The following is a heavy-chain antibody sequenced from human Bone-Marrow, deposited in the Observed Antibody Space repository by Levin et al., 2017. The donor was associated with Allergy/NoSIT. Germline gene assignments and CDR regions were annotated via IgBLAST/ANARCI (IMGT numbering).Heavy chain of an antibody. J-gene: IGHJ5*02. CDR2: AKSKTNGGTI. CDR3: TTDSTYAWFS. Sequence: GGSLRLSCAASGFTFTNVWMSWVRQAPGRGLEWVGRAKSKTNGGTIDDAESVKGRFTISRDDSKNTLSLQMNSLKTEDTAVYDCTTDSTYAWFSWGQGTLVTVSS. V-gene: IGHV3-15*01. CDR1: GFTFTNVW. D-gene: IGHD4-11*01.